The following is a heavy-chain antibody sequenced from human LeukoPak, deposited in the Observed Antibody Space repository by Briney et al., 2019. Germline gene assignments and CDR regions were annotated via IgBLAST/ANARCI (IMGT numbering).Heavy chain of an antibody. Sequence: SETLSLTCTVSGGSMSSYYWSWIRQPPGKGLEWIGYIYHSGSTSYNPSLKSRVAMSVDMSKNQFSVKLHSVTAADTALYYCARRGGDSYGYDYWGQGTLVTVSS. V-gene: IGHV4-59*01. D-gene: IGHD5-18*01. CDR2: IYHSGST. CDR1: GGSMSSYY. J-gene: IGHJ4*02. CDR3: ARRGGDSYGYDY.